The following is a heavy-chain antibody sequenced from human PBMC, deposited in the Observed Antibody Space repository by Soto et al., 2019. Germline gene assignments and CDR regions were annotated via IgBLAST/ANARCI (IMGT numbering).Heavy chain of an antibody. D-gene: IGHD5-18*01. V-gene: IGHV3-23*01. CDR2: ISGSGGST. CDR1: GFIFSTYA. CDR3: AKDDGFAGYSFGHFDY. Sequence: EVQLLDSGGGLVQRGGSLRLSCAASGFIFSTYAMSWVRQAPGKGLEWVSAISGSGGSTYYTDSVKGRFTISRDNSNNTLNLQMNSLRAEDTATYYCAKDDGFAGYSFGHFDYWGQGCLVTVSS. J-gene: IGHJ4*02.